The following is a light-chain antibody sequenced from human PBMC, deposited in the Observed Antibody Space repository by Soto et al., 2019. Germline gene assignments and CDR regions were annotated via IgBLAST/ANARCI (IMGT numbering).Light chain of an antibody. CDR3: SSSTSSSTL. CDR2: DVS. CDR1: SSDVGGYNY. Sequence: QSALTQPASVSGSPGQSITISCTGTSSDVGGYNYVSWYQHHPGKAPKLMIYDVSYRPSGVSNRFSGSKSGNTASLTISGLQAEDEADYYCSSSTSSSTLFGGGTKLTVL. V-gene: IGLV2-14*03. J-gene: IGLJ2*01.